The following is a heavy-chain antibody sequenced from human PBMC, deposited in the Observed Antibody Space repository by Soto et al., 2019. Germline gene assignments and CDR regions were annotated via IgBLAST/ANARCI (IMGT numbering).Heavy chain of an antibody. Sequence: PSETLSLTCAVSVYSISSGYYWGWIRQPPGKGLEWIGSIYHSGSTYYNPSLKSRVTISVDTSKNQFSLKLSSVTAADTAVYYCARLYDRSAFDWFHPWGQATLVTVSS. D-gene: IGHD3-22*01. CDR2: IYHSGST. V-gene: IGHV4-38-2*01. CDR1: VYSISSGYY. J-gene: IGHJ5*02. CDR3: ARLYDRSAFDWFHP.